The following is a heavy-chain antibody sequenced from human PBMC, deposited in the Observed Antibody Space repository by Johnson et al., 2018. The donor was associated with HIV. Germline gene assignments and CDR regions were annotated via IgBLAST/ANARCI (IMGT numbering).Heavy chain of an antibody. D-gene: IGHD5-24*01. V-gene: IGHV3-20*03. J-gene: IGHJ3*01. CDR2: INWNGGTT. CDR3: AKDVGDGYNRWGGFDF. Sequence: GFSFDDYGMSWVRQAAGKGLEWVSGINWNGGTTSYEDSVKGRFTTSRDNANNSLYLQMTSLRVEDAAVYYCAKDVGDGYNRWGGFDFWGQGTMVTVST. CDR1: GFSFDDYG.